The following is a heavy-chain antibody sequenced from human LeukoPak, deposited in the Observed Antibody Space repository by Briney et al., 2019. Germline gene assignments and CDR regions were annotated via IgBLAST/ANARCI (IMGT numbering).Heavy chain of an antibody. CDR1: GGSISSSSYY. D-gene: IGHD3-10*01. J-gene: IGHJ4*02. CDR3: ASRLYGSGSYYGY. V-gene: IGHV4-39*07. Sequence: SETLSLTCTVSGGSISSSSYYWGWIRQPPGKGLEWIGSIYYSGSTYYNPSLKSRVTISVDTSKNQFSLKLSSVTAAGTAVYYCASRLYGSGSYYGYWGQGTLVTVSS. CDR2: IYYSGST.